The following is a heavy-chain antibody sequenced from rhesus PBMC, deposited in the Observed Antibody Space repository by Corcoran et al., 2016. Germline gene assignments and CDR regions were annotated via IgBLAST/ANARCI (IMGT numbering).Heavy chain of an antibody. V-gene: IGHV4-169*02. CDR2: IHGSESST. D-gene: IGHD4-23*01. J-gene: IGHJ4*01. CDR3: AREYSNYYFDY. Sequence: QLQLQESGPGLVKPSETLSVTCAVSCGSVRGNYWSFYRLAPGKGLEWIGYIHGSESSTIYNPSLNSRVTLSVDTSKNQVFLKLGSVTAADTAVYYCAREYSNYYFDYWGQGVLVTVSS. CDR1: CGSVRGNY.